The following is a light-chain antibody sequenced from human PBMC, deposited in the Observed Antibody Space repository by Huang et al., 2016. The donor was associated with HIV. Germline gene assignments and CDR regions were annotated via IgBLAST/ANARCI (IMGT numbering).Light chain of an antibody. Sequence: DVQMTQSPPSVSASVGDRVTITCRASQSIRNDLNWYQQRQGEAPKLLIYAASSLQSGVPSRFSGGVSGTDFALTISSLQPEDFATYYCHQSYNNPWTFGQGTKVESK. V-gene: IGKV1-39*01. CDR3: HQSYNNPWT. CDR1: QSIRND. J-gene: IGKJ1*01. CDR2: AAS.